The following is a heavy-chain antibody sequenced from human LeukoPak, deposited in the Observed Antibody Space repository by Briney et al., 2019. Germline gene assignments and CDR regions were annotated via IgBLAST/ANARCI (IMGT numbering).Heavy chain of an antibody. CDR2: INHSGST. CDR3: ARGDAT. V-gene: IGHV4-34*01. D-gene: IGHD5-12*01. CDR1: GGSFSGYY. J-gene: IGHJ4*02. Sequence: SETLSLTCAVYGGSFSGYYWSWIRQPPGKGLEWIGEINHSGSTNYNPSLKSRVTISVDTSKNQFSLKLSSVTAADTAVYYCARGDATWGQGTLVTVSS.